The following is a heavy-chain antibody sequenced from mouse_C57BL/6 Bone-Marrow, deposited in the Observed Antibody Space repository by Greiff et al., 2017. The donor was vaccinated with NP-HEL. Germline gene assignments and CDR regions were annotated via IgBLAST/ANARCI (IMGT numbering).Heavy chain of an antibody. CDR1: GYTFTSYW. V-gene: IGHV1-72*01. D-gene: IGHD1-1*01. CDR2: IDPNSGGT. Sequence: QVQLKQPGAELVKPGASVKLSCKASGYTFTSYWMHWVKQRPGRGLEWIGRIDPNSGGTKYNEKFKSKATLTVDKPSSTAYMQLSSLTSEDSAVYYCALYYYGKGFAYWGQGTLVTVSA. J-gene: IGHJ3*01. CDR3: ALYYYGKGFAY.